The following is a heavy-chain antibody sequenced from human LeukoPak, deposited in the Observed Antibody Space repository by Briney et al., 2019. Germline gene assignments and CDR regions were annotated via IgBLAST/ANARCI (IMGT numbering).Heavy chain of an antibody. CDR2: INHSGST. V-gene: IGHV4-39*01. CDR1: GGSISSSSYY. J-gene: IGHJ4*02. Sequence: SETLSLTCPVSGGSISSSSYYWSWIRQPPGKGLEWIGEINHSGSTNYNPSLKSRVTISVDTSKNQFSLKLSSVTAADTAVYYCARLGYYGSGSYPFDYWGQGTLVTVSS. D-gene: IGHD3-10*01. CDR3: ARLGYYGSGSYPFDY.